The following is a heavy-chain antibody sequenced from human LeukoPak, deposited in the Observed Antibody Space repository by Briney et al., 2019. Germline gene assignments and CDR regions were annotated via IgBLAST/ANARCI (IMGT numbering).Heavy chain of an antibody. V-gene: IGHV3-23*05. CDR3: AKGTTKWELYDY. J-gene: IGHJ4*02. CDR1: GFTFYNYA. CDR2: IDGSGAHT. D-gene: IGHD1-26*01. Sequence: GGSLRLSCAVSGFTFYNYAMSWVRQAPGKGLEWVSAIDGSGAHTFYSDSVKGRFTISRDNSNNRLYLQANSLRAEDTAIYYCAKGTTKWELYDYWGQGTWSPSPQ.